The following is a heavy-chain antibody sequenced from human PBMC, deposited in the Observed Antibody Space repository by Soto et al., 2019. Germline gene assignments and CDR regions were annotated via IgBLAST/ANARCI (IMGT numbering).Heavy chain of an antibody. CDR1: GYTFTSYY. CDR3: SSSYGSGSYPSTHYYYYGMDV. Sequence: QVQLVQSGAEVKKPGASVKVSCKASGYTFTSYYMHWVRQAPGQGLEWMGIINPSGGSTSYAQKFQGSVTMPRIMSTSTVYMELSSLRSEDTAVYYCSSSYGSGSYPSTHYYYYGMDVWGQGTTVTVSS. V-gene: IGHV1-46*01. CDR2: INPSGGST. D-gene: IGHD3-10*01. J-gene: IGHJ6*02.